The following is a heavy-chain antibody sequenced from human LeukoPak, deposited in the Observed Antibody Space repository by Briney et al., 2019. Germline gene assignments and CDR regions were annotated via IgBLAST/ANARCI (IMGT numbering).Heavy chain of an antibody. J-gene: IGHJ4*02. CDR1: GFTFGDHP. CDR2: IRSKDYGGTA. V-gene: IGHV3-49*04. Sequence: PGGSLRLSCSGSGFTFGDHPMTWVRQAPGKGLEWVGYIRSKDYGGTAAYGTSVRGRFTISRDDSKSIAYLQMNNPTVDDTAVYYCVRKRQGDSWGQGTLVIVSS. CDR3: VRKRQGDS.